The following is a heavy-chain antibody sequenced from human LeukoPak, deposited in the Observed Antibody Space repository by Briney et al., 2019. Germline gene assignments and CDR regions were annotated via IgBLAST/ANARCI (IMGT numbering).Heavy chain of an antibody. J-gene: IGHJ5*02. CDR3: VRIPQRVPHNWFDP. Sequence: ASVKVSCKASGYSFTSYDINWVRQAAGQGLEWMGWMDPHTANAGYAQKFQGRVTMTSDTSISTAYMELNNLRSDDTAVYYCVRIPQRVPHNWFDPWGQGTLVTVSS. D-gene: IGHD2-2*01. CDR2: MDPHTANA. CDR1: GYSFTSYD. V-gene: IGHV1-8*01.